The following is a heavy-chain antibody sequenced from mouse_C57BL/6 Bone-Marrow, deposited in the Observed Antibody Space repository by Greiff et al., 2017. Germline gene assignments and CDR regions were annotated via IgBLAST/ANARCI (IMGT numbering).Heavy chain of an antibody. CDR2: ISSGGSYT. V-gene: IGHV5-6*01. Sequence: EVQVVESGGDLVKPGGSLKLSCAASGFTFSSYGMSWVRQTPDKRLEWVATISSGGSYTYYPDSVKGRFTISRDNAKNTLYLQMSSLKSEDTAMYYCARRYYYGSGRYFDVWGTGTTVTVSS. J-gene: IGHJ1*03. CDR3: ARRYYYGSGRYFDV. D-gene: IGHD1-1*01. CDR1: GFTFSSYG.